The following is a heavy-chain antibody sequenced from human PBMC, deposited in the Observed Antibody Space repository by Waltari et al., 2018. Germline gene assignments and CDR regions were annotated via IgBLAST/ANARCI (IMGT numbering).Heavy chain of an antibody. D-gene: IGHD1-1*01. CDR3: ARGELVRGDAFPV. J-gene: IGHJ3*01. CDR1: GLALRDSN. CDR2: ISSTIGTI. Sequence: EQLVESGGDLVQSGGSLRLPCAAPGLALRDSNMNWGRQAPGQVLELISYISSTIGTIYYADSVKGRFTISRDNAKNSVSLQMNSLREEDTAIYFCARGELVRGDAFPVWGPGAVVTVSS. V-gene: IGHV3-48*02.